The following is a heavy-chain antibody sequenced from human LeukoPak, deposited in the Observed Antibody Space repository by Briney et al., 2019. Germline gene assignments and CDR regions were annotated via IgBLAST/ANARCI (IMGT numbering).Heavy chain of an antibody. V-gene: IGHV1-3*01. Sequence: PWASVKVSCKASGHTSTTYAIHWVRQAPGQRLEWMGWISAGNGNTKYSQNFQGRVTFISNTSATTAFMEPSSLRSEDAAVYYCARDSGSGNNDYWGQGTLVTVSS. D-gene: IGHD1-26*01. CDR2: ISAGNGNT. J-gene: IGHJ4*02. CDR1: GHTSTTYA. CDR3: ARDSGSGNNDY.